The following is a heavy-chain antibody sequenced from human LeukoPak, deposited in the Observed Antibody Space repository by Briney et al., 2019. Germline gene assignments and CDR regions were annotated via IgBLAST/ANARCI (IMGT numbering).Heavy chain of an antibody. J-gene: IGHJ4*02. CDR3: ARAPSVIVVGAYFDY. V-gene: IGHV4-31*03. Sequence: SETLSLTCTVSGASISSGDYYWSWIRQHPGKGLEWIGYIYYSGSTYYNPSLKSRLTISVDTSKNQFSPRLSSVTPADTAVYYCARAPSVIVVGAYFDYWGQGALVTVSS. CDR1: GASISSGDYY. CDR2: IYYSGST. D-gene: IGHD3-22*01.